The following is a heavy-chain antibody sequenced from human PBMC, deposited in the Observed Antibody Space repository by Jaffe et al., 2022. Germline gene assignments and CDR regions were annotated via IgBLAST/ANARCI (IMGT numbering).Heavy chain of an antibody. V-gene: IGHV4-61*02. Sequence: QVQLQESGPGLVKPSQTLSLTCTVSGGSISSGSYYWSWIRQPAGKGLEWIGRIYTSGSTNYNPSLKSRVTISVDTSKNQFSLKLSSVTAADTAVYYCARAPIRFGEGHYYFDYWGQGTLVTVSS. CDR3: ARAPIRFGEGHYYFDY. J-gene: IGHJ4*02. CDR2: IYTSGST. D-gene: IGHD3-10*01. CDR1: GGSISSGSYY.